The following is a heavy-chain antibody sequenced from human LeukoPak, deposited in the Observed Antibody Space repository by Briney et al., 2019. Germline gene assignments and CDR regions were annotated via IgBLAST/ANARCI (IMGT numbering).Heavy chain of an antibody. Sequence: ASLRVSCKASGYTFIDYYMHWVRQAPGQGLEWMGWINPKSGGTNYAQKFQGRVTLTRDTSISTAYMELSRLTSDDTAVYYCAPSGTYFDYWGQGTLVTVSS. V-gene: IGHV1-2*02. CDR2: INPKSGGT. CDR1: GYTFIDYY. J-gene: IGHJ4*02. D-gene: IGHD1-26*01. CDR3: APSGTYFDY.